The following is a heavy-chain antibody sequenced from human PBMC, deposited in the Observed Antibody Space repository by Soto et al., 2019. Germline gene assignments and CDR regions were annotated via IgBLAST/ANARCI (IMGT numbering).Heavy chain of an antibody. D-gene: IGHD2-2*01. V-gene: IGHV4-59*01. J-gene: IGHJ3*02. Sequence: SETLSLTCTVSGGSISTYYWSWIRQPPGKGLEWIGYIRYSGSTNYNPSLKSRVTISIDTSKSQFSLELSSVTAADTAVYFCAKVMGGLLTAAPPLLAYDIWGQGTTVTVSS. CDR1: GGSISTYY. CDR2: IRYSGST. CDR3: AKVMGGLLTAAPPLLAYDI.